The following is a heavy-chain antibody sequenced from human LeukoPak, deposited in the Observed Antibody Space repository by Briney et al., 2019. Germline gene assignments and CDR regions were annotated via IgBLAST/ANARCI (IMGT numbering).Heavy chain of an antibody. CDR1: GFTVSSYW. J-gene: IGHJ6*02. CDR3: ARIYGSGSYYTPYYYYGMDV. V-gene: IGHV3-7*01. D-gene: IGHD3-10*01. Sequence: GGSLRLSCAASGFTVSSYWMSWVRQAPGKGLEWVANIKQDGSEKYYVDSVKGRFTISRDNAKNSLYLQMNSLRAEDTAVYYCARIYGSGSYYTPYYYYGMDVWGQGTTVTVSS. CDR2: IKQDGSEK.